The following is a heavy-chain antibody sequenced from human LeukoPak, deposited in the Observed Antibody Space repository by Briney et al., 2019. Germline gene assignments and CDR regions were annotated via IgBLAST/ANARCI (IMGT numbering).Heavy chain of an antibody. CDR1: GYSFTSYW. CDR2: ISGDGGST. V-gene: IGHV3-43*02. Sequence: GESLKISCKGSGYSFTSYWIGWVRQMPGKGLEWVSLISGDGGSTYYADSVKGRFTISRDNSKNSLYLQMNSLRTEDTALYYCAKDDYWGQGTLVTVSS. CDR3: AKDDY. J-gene: IGHJ4*02.